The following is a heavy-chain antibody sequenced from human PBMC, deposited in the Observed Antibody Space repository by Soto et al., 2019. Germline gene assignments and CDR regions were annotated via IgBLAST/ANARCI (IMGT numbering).Heavy chain of an antibody. D-gene: IGHD3-16*01. CDR1: GYTFTGYY. CDR3: ARDGGAQWLPFDY. Sequence: QVQLVQTGAEVKKPGASVKVSCKASGYTFTGYYMHWVRQAPGHGLEWMGWINPNSGGTNYAQKCQVRVTMTRDTSLSTAYMELSRLRSDDTAVYYFARDGGAQWLPFDYGGQGTLVTVSS. J-gene: IGHJ4*02. V-gene: IGHV1-2*02. CDR2: INPNSGGT.